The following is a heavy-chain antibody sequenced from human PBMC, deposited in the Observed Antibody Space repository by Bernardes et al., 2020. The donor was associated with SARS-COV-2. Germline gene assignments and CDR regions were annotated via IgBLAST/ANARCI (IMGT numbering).Heavy chain of an antibody. CDR3: AGERGGGYFDS. D-gene: IGHD3-16*01. CDR1: GFTFSNFY. V-gene: IGHV3-11*05. Sequence: GGSLRLSCAASGFTFSNFYMSWFRLAPGKGLEWVSYITSGSTNTDYADSVKGRFTISRDDAKNSLYLQMSGLRVEDTSVYYWAGERGGGYFDSWGQGSLVTVSS. CDR2: ITSGSTNT. J-gene: IGHJ4*02.